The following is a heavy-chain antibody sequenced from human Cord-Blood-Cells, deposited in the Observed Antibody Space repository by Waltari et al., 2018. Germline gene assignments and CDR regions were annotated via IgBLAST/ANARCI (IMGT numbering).Heavy chain of an antibody. CDR2: ISAYNGNT. CDR1: GYPFTRYG. J-gene: IGHJ4*02. D-gene: IGHD3-3*01. Sequence: QVQLVQSGAEVKKPEASVKVSCKASGYPFTRYGISWVRQAPGQGLEWMGWISAYNGNTNYAQKLQGRVTMTTDTSTSTAYMELRSLRSDDTAVYYCARDSDHYITIFGVAPDYWGQGTLVTVSS. CDR3: ARDSDHYITIFGVAPDY. V-gene: IGHV1-18*04.